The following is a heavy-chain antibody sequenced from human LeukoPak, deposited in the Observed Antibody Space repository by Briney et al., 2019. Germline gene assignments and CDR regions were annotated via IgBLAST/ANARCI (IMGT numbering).Heavy chain of an antibody. Sequence: GGSLRLSCAASGFTFSSYWMSWVRQAPGKGLEWVANIKQDGSEKYYVDSVKGRFTISRDNAKNSLYLQMNSLRAEDTAVYYCGREASTIFGVVIIPDAFDIGGQGTMVTVSS. V-gene: IGHV3-7*01. CDR2: IKQDGSEK. D-gene: IGHD3-3*01. J-gene: IGHJ3*02. CDR1: GFTFSSYW. CDR3: GREASTIFGVVIIPDAFDI.